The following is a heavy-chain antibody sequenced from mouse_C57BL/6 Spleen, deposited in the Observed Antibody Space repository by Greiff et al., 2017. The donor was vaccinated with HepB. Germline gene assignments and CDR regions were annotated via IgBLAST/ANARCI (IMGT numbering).Heavy chain of an antibody. D-gene: IGHD2-1*01. CDR3: ARSGYYGNYWAMDD. CDR2: IYPGDGDT. Sequence: ESGPELVKPGASVKISCKASGYAFSSSWMNWVKQRPGKGLEWIGRIYPGDGDTNYNGKFKGKATLPADKSSSAAYMQRSSLTSEDSAVYFCARSGYYGNYWAMDDWGQGTSVTVSS. CDR1: GYAFSSSW. V-gene: IGHV1-82*01. J-gene: IGHJ4*01.